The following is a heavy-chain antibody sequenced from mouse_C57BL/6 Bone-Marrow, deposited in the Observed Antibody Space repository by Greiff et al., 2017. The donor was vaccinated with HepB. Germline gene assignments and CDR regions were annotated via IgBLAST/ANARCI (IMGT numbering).Heavy chain of an antibody. CDR2: IYPRSGNT. CDR1: GYTFTSYG. J-gene: IGHJ1*03. Sequence: QVQLKQSGAELARPGASVKLSCKASGYTFTSYGISWVKQRTGQGLEWIGEIYPRSGNTYYNEKFKGKATLTADKSSSTAYMELRSLTSEDSAVYFCARGDYYGSRRWGTGTTVTVSS. D-gene: IGHD1-1*01. CDR3: ARGDYYGSRR. V-gene: IGHV1-81*01.